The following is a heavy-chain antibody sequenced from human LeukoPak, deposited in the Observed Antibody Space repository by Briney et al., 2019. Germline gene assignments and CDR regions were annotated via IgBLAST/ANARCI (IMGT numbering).Heavy chain of an antibody. CDR3: ARDSNSYGSGATIDY. Sequence: GGSLRLSCAASGFTFSSYAMSWVRQAPGKGLEWLTDIWYDGSNKYYTDSVKGRFTISRDNSKNTLYLQMSSLRAEDTAVYYCARDSNSYGSGATIDYWGQGTLVTVSS. CDR2: IWYDGSNK. V-gene: IGHV3-33*08. CDR1: GFTFSSYA. D-gene: IGHD3-10*01. J-gene: IGHJ4*02.